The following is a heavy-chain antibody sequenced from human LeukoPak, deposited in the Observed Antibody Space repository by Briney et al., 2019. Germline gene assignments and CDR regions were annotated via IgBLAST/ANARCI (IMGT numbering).Heavy chain of an antibody. V-gene: IGHV3-30*02. Sequence: GGSLRLSCAASGFIFKNFGMHWVRQAPGKGLEWVTFIRHDGRDTDYAVSVKGRFTVSRDNSRSTLYLQMNSLRGEDTAVYYCAKDRDGGNFFFDYWGQGTLATVSS. CDR3: AKDRDGGNFFFDY. D-gene: IGHD4-23*01. CDR2: IRHDGRDT. J-gene: IGHJ4*02. CDR1: GFIFKNFG.